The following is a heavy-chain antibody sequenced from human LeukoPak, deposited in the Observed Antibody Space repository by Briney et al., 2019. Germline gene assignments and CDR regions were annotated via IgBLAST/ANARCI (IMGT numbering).Heavy chain of an antibody. CDR3: ARKTYYYDTSPAGWFDT. D-gene: IGHD3-22*01. J-gene: IGHJ5*02. CDR1: GFTFSDYW. V-gene: IGHV3-7*01. Sequence: GESLRLSCAASGFTFSDYWMSWVRQAPGKGLEWVVNINQDGSAKNYVDSVKGRFTISRDNSKNSLYLQMNSLRAEDTAIYFCARKTYYYDTSPAGWFDTWGQGTLGTVSS. CDR2: INQDGSAK.